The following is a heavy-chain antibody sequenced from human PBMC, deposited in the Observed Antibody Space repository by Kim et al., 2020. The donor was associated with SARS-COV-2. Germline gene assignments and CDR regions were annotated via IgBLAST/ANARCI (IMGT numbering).Heavy chain of an antibody. CDR3: ASSRDSSGYDY. CDR2: A. D-gene: IGHD3-22*01. V-gene: IGHV1-69*02. Sequence: AHYTQKCQGRVTITADKTTSTAYMELSSLRSEDTAVYYCASSRDSSGYDYWGQGTLVTVSS. J-gene: IGHJ4*02.